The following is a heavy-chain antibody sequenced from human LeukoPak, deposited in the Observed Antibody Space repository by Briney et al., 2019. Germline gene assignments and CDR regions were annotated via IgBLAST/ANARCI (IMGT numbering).Heavy chain of an antibody. J-gene: IGHJ4*02. CDR1: GGSFSGYY. Sequence: PSETLSLTCAVYGGSFSGYYWSWIRQPPGKGLEWIGEINHSGSTNYNPSLKSRVTVSVDTSKNQFSLKLSSVTAADTAVYYCARNYWGWFDYWGQGTLVTVSS. D-gene: IGHD3-16*01. CDR2: INHSGST. CDR3: ARNYWGWFDY. V-gene: IGHV4-34*01.